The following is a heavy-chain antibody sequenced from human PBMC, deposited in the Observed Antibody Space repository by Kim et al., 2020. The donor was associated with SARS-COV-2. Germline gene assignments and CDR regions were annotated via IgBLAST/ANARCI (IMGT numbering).Heavy chain of an antibody. CDR3: AKDWGRPNYYHYYGMDV. J-gene: IGHJ6*02. V-gene: IGHV3-30*18. Sequence: GGSLRLSCAASGFTFSTYGMHWVRQAPGKGLEWVAVISYDGSNDYYADSVKGRFTISRDNSKNTLSLQMNSLRAEDTAMYYCAKDWGRPNYYHYYGMDVWGQGTTVTVSS. D-gene: IGHD7-27*01. CDR1: GFTFSTYG. CDR2: ISYDGSND.